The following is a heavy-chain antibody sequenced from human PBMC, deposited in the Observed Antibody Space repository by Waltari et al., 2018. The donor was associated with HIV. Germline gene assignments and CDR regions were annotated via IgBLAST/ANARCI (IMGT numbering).Heavy chain of an antibody. D-gene: IGHD3-16*01. V-gene: IGHV4-39*01. J-gene: IGHJ4*02. CDR1: GGSISSSSYY. CDR2: IYYSGST. CDR3: ARLSDWYYVLDY. Sequence: QLQLQESGPGLVKPSETLSLTCTVSGGSISSSSYYWGWIRQPPGKGLEWIGSIYYSGSTYYNPSLKSRVTISVDTSKNQFSLKLSSVTAADTAVYYCARLSDWYYVLDYWGQGTLVTVSS.